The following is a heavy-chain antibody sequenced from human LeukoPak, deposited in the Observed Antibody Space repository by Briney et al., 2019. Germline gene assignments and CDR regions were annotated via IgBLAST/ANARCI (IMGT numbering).Heavy chain of an antibody. CDR3: ATQRGGY. CDR1: GLTFTNYR. CDR2: INSAGSIT. J-gene: IGHJ4*02. Sequence: GGSLRLSCAVSGLTFTNYRMHWVRQVPGKGLVWVSRINSAGSITNYTDSVRGRFTISRDNAKNTLFPQMNSLRADDSAVYYCATQRGGYWGQGTRVIVSS. V-gene: IGHV3-74*01. D-gene: IGHD6-25*01.